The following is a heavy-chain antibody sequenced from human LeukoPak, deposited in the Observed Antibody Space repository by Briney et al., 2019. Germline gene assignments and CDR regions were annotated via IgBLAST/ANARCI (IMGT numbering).Heavy chain of an antibody. V-gene: IGHV3-7*01. CDR1: GFTFRTYW. CDR3: ARPRSDFWNSYEYYFDY. Sequence: PGGSLRLSCAASGFTFRTYWMSWVRQAPGKGLEWVANTKEDGSETYYVDSVKGRFTISRDNAKSSLFLQMNSLRAEDTAVYYCARPRSDFWNSYEYYFDYWGQGTLVTVSS. J-gene: IGHJ4*02. D-gene: IGHD3-3*01. CDR2: TKEDGSET.